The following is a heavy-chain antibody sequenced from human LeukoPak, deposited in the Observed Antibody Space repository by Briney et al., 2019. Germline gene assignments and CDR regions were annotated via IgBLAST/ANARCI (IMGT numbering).Heavy chain of an antibody. CDR2: INSDGRRT. J-gene: IGHJ4*02. Sequence: GGSLRLSCAASGFTFSSYDMHWVRQAPGKGLVWVSRINSDGRRTTYADSVKGRFTISRDNAKNTLYLQINSLRAEDTAVYYCVREGGYSSGPDYWGQGTLVTVSS. CDR1: GFTFSSYD. D-gene: IGHD6-19*01. CDR3: VREGGYSSGPDY. V-gene: IGHV3-74*01.